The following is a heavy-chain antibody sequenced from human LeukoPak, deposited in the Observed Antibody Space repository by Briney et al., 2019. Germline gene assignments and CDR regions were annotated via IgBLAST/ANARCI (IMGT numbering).Heavy chain of an antibody. CDR2: ITSRSSCI. Sequence: GGSLRLSCAASGFTFSSYIMNWVRRAPGKGLEWVSSITSRSSCIYYADSVKGRFTISRDNAKNTLYLQMNSLRAEDTALYYCARAPGGTMVLDYWGQGTLVTVSS. D-gene: IGHD3-10*01. J-gene: IGHJ4*02. CDR1: GFTFSSYI. CDR3: ARAPGGTMVLDY. V-gene: IGHV3-21*06.